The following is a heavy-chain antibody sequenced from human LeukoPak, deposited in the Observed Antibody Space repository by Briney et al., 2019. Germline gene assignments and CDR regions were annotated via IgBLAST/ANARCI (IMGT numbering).Heavy chain of an antibody. D-gene: IGHD3-10*01. J-gene: IGHJ4*02. CDR2: IKQDGSKK. CDR1: GFPFSNYW. Sequence: GGSLRLSCAASGFPFSNYWMSWVRQAPGKGLEWVANIKQDGSKKNYVDSVKGRFTISRDNAKNSLYLQMSSLRAEDTAVYYCTTVQWFGELSPIYWGQGTLVTVSS. CDR3: TTVQWFGELSPIY. V-gene: IGHV3-7*01.